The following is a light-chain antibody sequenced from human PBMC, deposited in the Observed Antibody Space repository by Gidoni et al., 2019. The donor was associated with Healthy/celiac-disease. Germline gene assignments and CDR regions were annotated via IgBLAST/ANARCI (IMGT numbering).Light chain of an antibody. CDR1: QGIRND. J-gene: IGKJ1*01. V-gene: IGKV1-6*01. Sequence: AIQLTQSPSSLPASVGDRVTITCRASQGIRNDLGWYQQKPGKAPKLLIYAASSLQSGVPSRFSGSGSGTDFTLTISSLQPEDFATYYCLQDYNYPWTFGQGTKVEIK. CDR3: LQDYNYPWT. CDR2: AAS.